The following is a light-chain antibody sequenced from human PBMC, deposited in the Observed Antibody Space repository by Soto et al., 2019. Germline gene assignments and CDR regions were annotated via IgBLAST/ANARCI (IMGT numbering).Light chain of an antibody. CDR1: QGIRHD. J-gene: IGKJ2*01. CDR3: QQYGGVPYT. CDR2: TTS. V-gene: IGKV1-6*01. Sequence: AIRLTQSPSSLSASVGDRVNITCRASQGIRHDLGWYQQKPGQAPKLLIYTTSTLQSGVPSRFSGSGSGTDFTLTISGLQPEDFAIYYCQQYGGVPYTFGQGTKLEIK.